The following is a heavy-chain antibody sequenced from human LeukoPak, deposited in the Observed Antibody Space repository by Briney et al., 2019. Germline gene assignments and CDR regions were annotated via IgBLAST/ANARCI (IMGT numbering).Heavy chain of an antibody. CDR1: GLTLRYYG. CDR2: SSHDGTKQ. J-gene: IGHJ3*01. V-gene: IGHV3-30*18. D-gene: IGHD2-21*02. Sequence: PGGSLRLSCAPSGLTLRYYGMQWVRQAPGKGLEGVAVSSHDGTKQYHADSVRGRFTISRDNSKKTLSLQMDSQRREDTAVYHCAKVTTLIMGELASCGQGTMVTVSS. CDR3: AKVTTLIMGELAS.